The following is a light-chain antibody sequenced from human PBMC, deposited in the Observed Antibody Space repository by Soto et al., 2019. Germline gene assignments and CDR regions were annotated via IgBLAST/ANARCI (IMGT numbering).Light chain of an antibody. V-gene: IGKV3-20*01. CDR3: QQYGNSPIT. CDR2: GAS. Sequence: EIVLTQSPGTLSLSPGERATLSCRASQSVSSSYLAWYQQKPGQAPRRLIYGASSRATGIPDRFSGSGSGTDFTLTISRLEPEDFAVYYCQQYGNSPITFGQGTRLEI. CDR1: QSVSSSY. J-gene: IGKJ5*01.